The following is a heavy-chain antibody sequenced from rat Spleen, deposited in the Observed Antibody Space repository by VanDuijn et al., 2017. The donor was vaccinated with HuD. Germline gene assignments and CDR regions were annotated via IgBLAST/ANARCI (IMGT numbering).Heavy chain of an antibody. V-gene: IGHV2-30*01. D-gene: IGHD1-12*03. CDR2: IWTGGST. J-gene: IGHJ2*01. CDR3: ARGPRYYDGYYGRFDY. Sequence: QVQLKESGPGLVQPSQTLSLTCTVSGFSLTSYNVHWVRQPTGKGLEWMGVIWTGGSTDYNSALKSRLSISRDTSKSQVFLKMNSLQNEDIATYYCARGPRYYDGYYGRFDYWGQGVMVTVSS. CDR1: GFSLTSYN.